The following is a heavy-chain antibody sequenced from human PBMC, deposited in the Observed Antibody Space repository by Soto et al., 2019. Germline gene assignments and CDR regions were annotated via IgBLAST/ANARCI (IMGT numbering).Heavy chain of an antibody. CDR3: ARGADGDY. Sequence: ASVKVSCKASGGTFSNYDIIWVRQAPGQGLEWVGWISAYNGDRKFAQKLQGRVSLTTDTSTSTAYMELSSLRSDDTAFYYCARGADGDYWGQGTLVTVSS. CDR1: GGTFSNYD. D-gene: IGHD6-25*01. CDR2: ISAYNGDR. J-gene: IGHJ4*02. V-gene: IGHV1-18*01.